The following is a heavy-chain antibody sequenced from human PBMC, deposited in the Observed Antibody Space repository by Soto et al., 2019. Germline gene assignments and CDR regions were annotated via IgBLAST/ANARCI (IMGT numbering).Heavy chain of an antibody. CDR3: ARGKYSSSSMGYYYYYYMDV. V-gene: IGHV1-18*01. CDR1: GYTFTSYG. Sequence: ASVKVSCKASGYTFTSYGISWVRQAPGQGLEWMGWISAYNGNTNYAQKLQGRVTMTTDTSTSTAYMELRSLRSDDTAVYYCARGKYSSSSMGYYYYYYMDVWGKGTTVTV. J-gene: IGHJ6*03. D-gene: IGHD6-6*01. CDR2: ISAYNGNT.